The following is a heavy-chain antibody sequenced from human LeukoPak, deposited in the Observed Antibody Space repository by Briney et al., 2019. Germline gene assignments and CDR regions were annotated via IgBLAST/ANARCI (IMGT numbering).Heavy chain of an antibody. CDR2: IYTSGST. Sequence: SETLSLTCTVSGGSISSGGYYWSWIRQPAGKGLEWIGRIYTSGSTNYNPSLKSRVTISVDTSKNQFSLKLSSVTAADTAVYYCARVGPWYFDYWGQGTLVTVSS. D-gene: IGHD3-16*01. J-gene: IGHJ4*02. CDR1: GGSISSGGYY. V-gene: IGHV4-61*02. CDR3: ARVGPWYFDY.